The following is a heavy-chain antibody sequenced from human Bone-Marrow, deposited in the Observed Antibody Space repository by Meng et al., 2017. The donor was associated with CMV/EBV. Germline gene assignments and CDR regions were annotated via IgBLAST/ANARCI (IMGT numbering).Heavy chain of an antibody. V-gene: IGHV1-18*01. CDR2: ISFYNGNT. J-gene: IGHJ4*02. CDR3: ARDGPDGSFDC. CDR1: GYTFTDSG. Sequence: ASAKVSCKASGYTFTDSGISWVRQAPGQGLEWMGWISFYNGNTNHAQKLQGRVTMTTDTSTSTAYMELRSLRSDDTAVYYCARDGPDGSFDCWGQGTLVTVSS. D-gene: IGHD5-24*01.